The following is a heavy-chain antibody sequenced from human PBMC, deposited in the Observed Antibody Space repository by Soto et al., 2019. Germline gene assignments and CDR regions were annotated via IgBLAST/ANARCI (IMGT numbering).Heavy chain of an antibody. D-gene: IGHD6-13*01. J-gene: IGHJ5*02. V-gene: IGHV4-59*01. CDR3: ARGGSIAAARRWFDP. Sequence: LSLTFTVSGGSISSYYWSWIRQPPGKGLEWIGYIYYSGSTNYNPSLKSRVTISVDTSKNQFSLKLSSVTAADTAVYYCARGGSIAAARRWFDPWGQGTLVTVSS. CDR1: GGSISSYY. CDR2: IYYSGST.